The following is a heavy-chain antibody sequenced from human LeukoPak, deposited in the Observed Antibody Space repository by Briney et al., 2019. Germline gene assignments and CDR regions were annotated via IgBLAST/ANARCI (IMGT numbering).Heavy chain of an antibody. CDR3: RWQTVTTLGGDY. V-gene: IGHV3-73*01. CDR2: IRSKANSYAT. Sequence: GGSLRLSCAASGFTFSGSAMHWVRQAPGKGLEWVGPIRSKANSYATAYAASVQGRFTISRDDSKNTAYLQMNSLKTEDTAVYYCRWQTVTTLGGDYWGQGTLVTVSS. J-gene: IGHJ4*02. D-gene: IGHD4-17*01. CDR1: GFTFSGSA.